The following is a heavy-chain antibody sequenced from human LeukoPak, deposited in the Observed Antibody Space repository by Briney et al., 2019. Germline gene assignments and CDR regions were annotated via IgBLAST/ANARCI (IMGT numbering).Heavy chain of an antibody. CDR1: GGSISSYY. J-gene: IGHJ6*03. CDR3: ARDGYNYDRYYYYYMDV. Sequence: PSETLSLTCTVSGGSISSYYWSWIRQPPGKGLEWIGYIYYSGSTNYNPSLKSRVTISVDTSKNQFSLKLSSVTAADTAVYYCARDGYNYDRYYYYYMDVWGKGTTVTVSS. D-gene: IGHD5-24*01. V-gene: IGHV4-59*12. CDR2: IYYSGST.